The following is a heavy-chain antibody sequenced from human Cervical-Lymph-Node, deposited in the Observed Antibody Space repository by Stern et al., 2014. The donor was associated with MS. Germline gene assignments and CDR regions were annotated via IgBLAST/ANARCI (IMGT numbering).Heavy chain of an antibody. CDR1: GFTFSSYG. Sequence: VQLEESGGGVVQPGTSLRLSCAASGFTFSSYGMHWVRQAPGKGLEWVELAWYDGSTAYYTNSVKGRFTISRDNSKNTLSLQMNSLTAEDTAVYYCARGHIPYAYNYLFDYWGQGTLVIVSS. V-gene: IGHV3-33*01. CDR2: AWYDGSTA. D-gene: IGHD5-24*01. J-gene: IGHJ4*02. CDR3: ARGHIPYAYNYLFDY.